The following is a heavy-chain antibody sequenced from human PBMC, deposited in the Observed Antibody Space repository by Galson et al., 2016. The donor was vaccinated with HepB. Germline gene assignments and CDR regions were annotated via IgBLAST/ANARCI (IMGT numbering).Heavy chain of an antibody. V-gene: IGHV3-33*06. D-gene: IGHD5-12*01. Sequence: SLRLSCAASGFAFHSYAMNWVRQAPGKGLEWVAVIWYEGGTQDYADSVKGRFTISRDNSKNTLYLQMNSLKAEDTAVYHCAKDAHNGYLLNRFDYWGQGTLVTVSS. J-gene: IGHJ4*02. CDR1: GFAFHSYA. CDR2: IWYEGGTQ. CDR3: AKDAHNGYLLNRFDY.